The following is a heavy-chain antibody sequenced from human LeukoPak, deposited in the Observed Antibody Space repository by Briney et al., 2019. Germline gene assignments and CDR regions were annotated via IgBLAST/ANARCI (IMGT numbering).Heavy chain of an antibody. J-gene: IGHJ4*02. CDR2: IYYRGNA. D-gene: IGHD3-22*01. V-gene: IGHV4-59*12. CDR3: AREEDRSGD. Sequence: SETLSLTCTVSGGSISSYYWSWIRQPPGKGLEWIGSIYYRGNAYYNPSLKSRVTISVDTSKNQFSLSLSSVTAADTAAYYCAREEDRSGDWGQGTLVTVTS. CDR1: GGSISSYY.